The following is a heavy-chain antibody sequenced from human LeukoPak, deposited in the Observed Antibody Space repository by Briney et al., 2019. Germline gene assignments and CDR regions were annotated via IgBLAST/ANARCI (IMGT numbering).Heavy chain of an antibody. D-gene: IGHD2-15*01. CDR3: AKKPVVAAYYFDY. V-gene: IGHV3-23*01. CDR2: ISPSSSNT. CDR1: GFTFSNYA. Sequence: GGSLRLSCAVSGFTFSNYAMSWVRQAPGKGLEWVSAISPSSSNTYYADSVKGRFTISRDNSRNTLYLQMNSLRAEDTAVYYYAKKPVVAAYYFDYRGQGALVTVSS. J-gene: IGHJ4*02.